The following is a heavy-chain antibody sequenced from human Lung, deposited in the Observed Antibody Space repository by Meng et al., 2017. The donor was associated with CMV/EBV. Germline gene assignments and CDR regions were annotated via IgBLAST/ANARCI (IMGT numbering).Heavy chain of an antibody. CDR3: ARDPDYVQSYYFDY. CDR1: GYTFTDYY. D-gene: IGHD4-17*01. Sequence: GQSGSEGKTPGASVKVSCKASGYTFTDYYIHWVRQAPGQGLEWMGWMNPNRGTTGYAQKFQGRVTMTRNISKSTAYMDLSSLRSEDTAVYYCARDPDYVQSYYFDYWGQGTLVTVSS. CDR2: MNPNRGTT. J-gene: IGHJ4*02. V-gene: IGHV1-8*02.